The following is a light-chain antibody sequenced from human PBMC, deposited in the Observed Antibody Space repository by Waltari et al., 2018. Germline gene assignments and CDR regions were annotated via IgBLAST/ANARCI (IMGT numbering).Light chain of an antibody. V-gene: IGKV3-20*01. Sequence: IVLTQSPGTLSLSPGDRATLSCRASQTIPTNYLAWYQQKPGQAPRLLISGAFSRAAGIPDRFRGSGSGTDFTLTISRLEPEDFAVYYCQQYDSSPLFTFGPGTKVDI. CDR3: QQYDSSPLFT. CDR2: GAF. CDR1: QTIPTNY. J-gene: IGKJ3*01.